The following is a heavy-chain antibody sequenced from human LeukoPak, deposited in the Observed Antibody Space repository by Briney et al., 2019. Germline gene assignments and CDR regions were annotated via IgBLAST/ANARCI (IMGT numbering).Heavy chain of an antibody. J-gene: IGHJ3*02. Sequence: SVKVSCKASGGTFSSYAISWVRQAPGQGLEWMGRIIPILGIANYAQKLQGRVTITADKSTSTAYMELSSLRSEDTAVYYCASQLDVATDAFDIWGQGTMVTVSS. V-gene: IGHV1-69*04. CDR1: GGTFSSYA. D-gene: IGHD3/OR15-3a*01. CDR2: IIPILGIA. CDR3: ASQLDVATDAFDI.